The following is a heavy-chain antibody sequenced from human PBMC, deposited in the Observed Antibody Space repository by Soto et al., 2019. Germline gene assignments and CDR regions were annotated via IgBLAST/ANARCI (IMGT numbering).Heavy chain of an antibody. Sequence: PSETLSLTCTVSGGSISSGGYYWSWIRQHPGKGLEWIGYIYYSGSTYYNPSLKSRVTISVDTSKNRFSLKLSSVTAADTAVYYCASGDSSAIGGSDAFDIWGQGTMVTVSS. CDR3: ASGDSSAIGGSDAFDI. CDR2: IYYSGST. V-gene: IGHV4-31*03. J-gene: IGHJ3*02. CDR1: GGSISSGGYY. D-gene: IGHD3-22*01.